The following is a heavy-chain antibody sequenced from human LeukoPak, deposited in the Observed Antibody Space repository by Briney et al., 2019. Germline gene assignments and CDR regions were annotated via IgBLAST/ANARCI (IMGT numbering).Heavy chain of an antibody. V-gene: IGHV4-59*01. CDR1: GDSISTYY. D-gene: IGHD6-13*01. J-gene: IGHJ4*02. CDR2: IHYTGTT. CDR3: ARGSLTSSWYLYDY. Sequence: SETLPLTCAVSGDSISTYYWTWIRQPPGKGLEWIGYIHYTGTTSYSSSLKSRVTMSVDTSKNQFSLKLTSVTAADTAVYYCARGSLTSSWYLYDYWGQGTLVTVSS.